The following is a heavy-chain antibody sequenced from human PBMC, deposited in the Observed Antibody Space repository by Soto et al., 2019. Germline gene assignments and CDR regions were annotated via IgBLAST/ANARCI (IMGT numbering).Heavy chain of an antibody. V-gene: IGHV3-7*04. CDR3: ARDPNIVVVPAATYYYYGMDV. CDR2: IKQDGSEK. J-gene: IGHJ6*02. D-gene: IGHD2-2*01. CDR1: GFTFSTYW. Sequence: PGGSLILSCAAAGFTFSTYWMSWVRQAPGKGLEWVANIKQDGSEKYYVDSVKGRFTISRDNAKNSLYLQMNSLRAEDTAVYYCARDPNIVVVPAATYYYYGMDVWGQGTTVTVSS.